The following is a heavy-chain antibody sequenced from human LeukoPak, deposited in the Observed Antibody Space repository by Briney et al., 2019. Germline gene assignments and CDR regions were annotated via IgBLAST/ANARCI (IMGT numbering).Heavy chain of an antibody. CDR3: AKGNWRYFDY. CDR2: IGSSGVNT. V-gene: IGHV3-23*01. J-gene: IGHJ4*02. Sequence: GGSLRLSCAASGFTFSSYAMSWIRQAPGKGLEWVSTIGSSGVNTYYADSVKGRFTISRDNSKNTLYLQMNSLGAGDTAVYYCAKGNWRYFDYWGQGTLVTVSS. CDR1: GFTFSSYA. D-gene: IGHD1-1*01.